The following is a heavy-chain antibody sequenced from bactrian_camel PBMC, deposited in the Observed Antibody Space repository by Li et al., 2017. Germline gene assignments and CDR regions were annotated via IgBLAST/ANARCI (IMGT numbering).Heavy chain of an antibody. CDR1: EYSFSSAC. Sequence: QLVESGGGSVQAGGSLTLSCVASEYSFSSACMGWFRQAPGEEREGVATLYRTQSREDGTWYADSVKGRFTISRDNAKSTVSLQLNSLKSEDTALYYCATDQLPAHWGQGTQVTVS. V-gene: IGHV3-3*01. CDR3: ATDQLPAH. CDR2: LYRTQSREDGT. J-gene: IGHJ4*01.